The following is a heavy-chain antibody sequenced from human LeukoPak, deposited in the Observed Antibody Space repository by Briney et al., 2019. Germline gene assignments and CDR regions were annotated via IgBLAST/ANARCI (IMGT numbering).Heavy chain of an antibody. D-gene: IGHD3-9*01. J-gene: IGHJ6*04. CDR3: ARELRYFDWIAYYYYGMDV. CDR2: IYYSGST. Sequence: SETLSLTCTVSGGSISSGDCYWSWIRPPPGKGLEWIGYIYYSGSTYYNPSLKSRVTISVDTSKNQFSLKLSSVTAADTAVYYCARELRYFDWIAYYYYGMDVWGKGTTVTVSS. CDR1: GGSISSGDCY. V-gene: IGHV4-30-4*01.